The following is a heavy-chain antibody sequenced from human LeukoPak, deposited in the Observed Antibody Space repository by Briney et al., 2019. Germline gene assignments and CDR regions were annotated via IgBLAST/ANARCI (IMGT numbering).Heavy chain of an antibody. CDR2: INHSGST. V-gene: IGHV4-34*01. J-gene: IGHJ4*02. D-gene: IGHD6-19*01. Sequence: PSETLSLTCAVYGGSFSGYYWSWIRQPPGKGLEWIGEINHSGSTNYNPSLKSRVTISVDTSKNQFSLKLSSVTAADTAVYYCARGLHQLLLAVAGTRGALFDYWGQGTLVTVSS. CDR1: GGSFSGYY. CDR3: ARGLHQLLLAVAGTRGALFDY.